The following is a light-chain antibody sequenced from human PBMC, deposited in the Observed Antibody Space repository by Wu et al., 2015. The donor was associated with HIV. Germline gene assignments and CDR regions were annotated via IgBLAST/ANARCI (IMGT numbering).Light chain of an antibody. J-gene: IGKJ4*01. V-gene: IGKV3-20*01. CDR1: QSINSNS. CDR2: AAS. Sequence: EIVLTQSPGTLSLSPGERATLSCRASQSINSNSLAWYQQKPGQAPRLLIYAASDRATDIPDRSSGSGSGTDFTLTINRVEPEDFAEYYRQQYSSSAITFGGGTKVEIK. CDR3: QQYSSSAIT.